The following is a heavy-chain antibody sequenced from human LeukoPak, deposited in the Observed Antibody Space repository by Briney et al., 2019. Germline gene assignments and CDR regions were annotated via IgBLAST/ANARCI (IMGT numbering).Heavy chain of an antibody. D-gene: IGHD3-3*01. CDR3: ATRSGDFWSGYVN. Sequence: ASVTLSFKVSGYSLTELSMQWVRQAPGKGPECMGGFDPEENKMIYAQKFQGRVTMTEDTSTDTAYMELSSLRSEDTAIYYCATRSGDFWSGYVNWGQGTLVTVSS. V-gene: IGHV1-24*01. CDR2: FDPEENKM. J-gene: IGHJ4*02. CDR1: GYSLTELS.